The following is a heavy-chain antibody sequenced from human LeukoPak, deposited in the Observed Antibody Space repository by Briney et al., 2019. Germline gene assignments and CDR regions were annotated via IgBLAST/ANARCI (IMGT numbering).Heavy chain of an antibody. CDR1: GFNLRSFA. CDR2: TSGDGGTT. J-gene: IGHJ3*01. D-gene: IGHD3-16*01. Sequence: GGSLRLSCAASGFNLRSFAIHWVRQAPGKGLEYVSATSGDGGTTFCASSLQGRCTISRDNSNQMVYLQLGGLKIEDMGLYYCARGDTRLGGAFDVWGQGTMVTVS. CDR3: ARGDTRLGGAFDV. V-gene: IGHV3-64*01.